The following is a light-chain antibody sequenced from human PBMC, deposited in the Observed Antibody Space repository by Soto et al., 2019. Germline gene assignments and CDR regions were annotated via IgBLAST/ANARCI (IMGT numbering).Light chain of an antibody. CDR2: DVS. J-gene: IGLJ2*01. V-gene: IGLV2-14*03. CDR3: SSFTRIVGL. CDR1: VSEVAGYTY. Sequence: QSALTQPASVSGSPGQTITISCTGAVSEVAGYTYVSWYQQHPGKGPKVIIYDVSNRPLGVSNRFSGSKSGTTASLTISGLPAEDEADYYCSSFTRIVGLFGGGTKVTVL.